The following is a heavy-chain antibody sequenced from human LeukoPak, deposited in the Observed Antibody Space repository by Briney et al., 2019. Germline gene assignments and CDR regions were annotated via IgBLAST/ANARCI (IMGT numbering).Heavy chain of an antibody. CDR1: GFTFSTYS. V-gene: IGHV3-21*01. CDR3: ARDHEGEVGTTGGVDY. J-gene: IGHJ4*02. D-gene: IGHD1-26*01. Sequence: PGGSLRLSCAASGFTFSTYSMTWVRQAPGKGLEWVSSISTSSSYIYYTDSVKGRFTISRDNAKKSLYLQMNSLRAEDTAVYYCARDHEGEVGTTGGVDYWGQGTLVTVSS. CDR2: ISTSSSYI.